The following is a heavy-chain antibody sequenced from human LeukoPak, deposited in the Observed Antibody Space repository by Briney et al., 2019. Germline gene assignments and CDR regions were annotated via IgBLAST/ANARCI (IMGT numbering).Heavy chain of an antibody. Sequence: GGSLRLSCAASGFTFSSYSTNWVRQAPGKGLEWVSSISSSSSYIYYADSVKGRFTISRDNAKNSLYLQMNSLRAEDTAVYYCARDGPAGTGTNWGQGTLVTVSS. CDR1: GFTFSSYS. CDR2: ISSSSSYI. V-gene: IGHV3-21*01. D-gene: IGHD6-13*01. CDR3: ARDGPAGTGTN. J-gene: IGHJ4*02.